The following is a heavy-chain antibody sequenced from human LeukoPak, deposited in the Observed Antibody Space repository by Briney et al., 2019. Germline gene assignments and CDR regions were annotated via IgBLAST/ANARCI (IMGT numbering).Heavy chain of an antibody. CDR2: IKQDGSEK. CDR1: GFTFSTNW. CDR3: ARGDYLAY. D-gene: IGHD4-17*01. V-gene: IGHV3-7*01. J-gene: IGHJ4*02. Sequence: GGSLRLSCAASGFTFSTNWMNWVRQAPGRGLEWVANIKQDGSEKNYVDSVKGRFTISRDNAKNSLFLQMNSLRAEDTAVYYCARGDYLAYWGQGTLVTVSP.